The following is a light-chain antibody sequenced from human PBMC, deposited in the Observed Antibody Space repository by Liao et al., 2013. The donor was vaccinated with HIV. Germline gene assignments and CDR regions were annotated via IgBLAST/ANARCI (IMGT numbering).Light chain of an antibody. CDR1: NVGSKS. Sequence: SYVLTQPPSLSVAPGKTARITCGGNNVGSKSVHWYQQKPGQAPILVIYYDSDRPSGIPERFSGSNSGNTATLTISRVEAGDEADYYCQAWDSSTYVVFGGGTKLTVL. CDR2: YDS. J-gene: IGLJ2*01. V-gene: IGLV3-21*01. CDR3: QAWDSSTYVV.